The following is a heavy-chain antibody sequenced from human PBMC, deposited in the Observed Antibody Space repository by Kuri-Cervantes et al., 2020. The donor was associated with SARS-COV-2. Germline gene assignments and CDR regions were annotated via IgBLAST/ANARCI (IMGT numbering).Heavy chain of an antibody. CDR2: ISYDGSNK. CDR1: GFTFSSYG. V-gene: IGHV3-30*18. D-gene: IGHD6-19*01. CDR3: AKSSGTADGGFDL. Sequence: GESLKISCAASGFTFSSYGMHWVRQAPGKGLEWVAVISYDGSNKYYADSVKGRFTISRDNSKNTLYLQMNSLRAEDTAVYYCAKSSGTADGGFDLWGQGTLVTDSS. J-gene: IGHJ5*02.